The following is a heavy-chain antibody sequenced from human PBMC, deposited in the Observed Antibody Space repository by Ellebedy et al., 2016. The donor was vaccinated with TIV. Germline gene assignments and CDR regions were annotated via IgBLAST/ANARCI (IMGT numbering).Heavy chain of an antibody. CDR1: GFTFRSYW. V-gene: IGHV3-7*03. J-gene: IGHJ4*02. D-gene: IGHD2-8*01. CDR2: INEDGSEK. Sequence: PGGSLRLSCATSGFTFRSYWMSWVRQAPGKGLEWLTNINEDGSEKYDADSVKGRFTISRDNAKNSLYLQMNSLRVEDTAVYYCARWAYGMVYWGQGTLVTVSS. CDR3: ARWAYGMVY.